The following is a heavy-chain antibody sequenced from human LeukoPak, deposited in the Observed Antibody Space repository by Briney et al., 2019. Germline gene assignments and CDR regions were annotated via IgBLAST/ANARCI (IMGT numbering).Heavy chain of an antibody. CDR3: ARDRRNADLDY. V-gene: IGHV3-48*01. CDR2: ISSSSSTI. CDR1: GFTFSSYS. J-gene: IGHJ4*02. Sequence: PGGSLRLSCAASGFTFSSYSMNWVRQAPGKGLEWVSYISSSSSTIYYADSVKGRFTISRDNAKNFLYLQMNSLRADDTAVYYCARDRRNADLDYWGQGTLVTVSS.